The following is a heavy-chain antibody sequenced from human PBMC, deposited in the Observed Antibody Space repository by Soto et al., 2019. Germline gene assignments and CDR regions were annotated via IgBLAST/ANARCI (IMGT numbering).Heavy chain of an antibody. Sequence: QVQLVESGGGVVQPGRSLRLSCAASGFTFSSYAMHWVRQAPGKGLEWVAVISYDGSNKYYADSVKGRFTISRDNSKNTLYLQMNSLRAEVTALYYCARESLVGFGAYYFDYWGQGTLVTVSS. CDR3: ARESLVGFGAYYFDY. CDR1: GFTFSSYA. J-gene: IGHJ4*02. V-gene: IGHV3-30-3*01. D-gene: IGHD3-10*01. CDR2: ISYDGSNK.